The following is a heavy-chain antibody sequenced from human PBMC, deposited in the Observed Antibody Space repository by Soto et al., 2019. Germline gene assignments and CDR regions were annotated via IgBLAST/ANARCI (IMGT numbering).Heavy chain of an antibody. D-gene: IGHD6-19*01. CDR2: IYYSGRT. V-gene: IGHV4-61*01. J-gene: IGHJ4*02. Sequence: QVQLQESGPGLVKPSESLSLTCTVSGGPVSSGRYYWSWSRQPPGKGLEGIGYIYYSGRTSYNSSLKSGVTISVDTSKNQFSLKLSSVTAADTAIYYCARSGAGSGWLGGQGTLVTVSS. CDR1: GGPVSSGRYY. CDR3: ARSGAGSGWL.